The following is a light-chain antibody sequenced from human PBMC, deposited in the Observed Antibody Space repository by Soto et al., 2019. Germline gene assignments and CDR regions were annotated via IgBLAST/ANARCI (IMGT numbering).Light chain of an antibody. V-gene: IGLV1-40*01. CDR3: QSYDKRLNDYV. Sequence: QYVLPHPPSVSWAPGHRVTISCSGTSSSIGAGYEVHWYHQLPGTAPKLVVSGNGNRPSGVPDRLSASKSGTSASLAITGLQAEDEGHYYCQSYDKRLNDYVFGTGTKVTAL. CDR1: SSSIGAGYE. J-gene: IGLJ1*01. CDR2: GNG.